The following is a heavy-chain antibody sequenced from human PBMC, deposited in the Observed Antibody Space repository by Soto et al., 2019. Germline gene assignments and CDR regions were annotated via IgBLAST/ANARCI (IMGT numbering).Heavy chain of an antibody. CDR2: IIPIFGTA. CDR1: GGTFSSYA. D-gene: IGHD4-17*01. J-gene: IGHJ4*02. V-gene: IGHV1-69*13. CDR3: ARVFRGFTVSYFDY. Sequence: SVKVSCKASGGTFSSYAISWVRQAPGQGLEWMGGIIPIFGTANYAQKFQGRVTITADESTSTAYMELSSLRSEDTAVYYCARVFRGFTVSYFDYWGQGTLVTVSS.